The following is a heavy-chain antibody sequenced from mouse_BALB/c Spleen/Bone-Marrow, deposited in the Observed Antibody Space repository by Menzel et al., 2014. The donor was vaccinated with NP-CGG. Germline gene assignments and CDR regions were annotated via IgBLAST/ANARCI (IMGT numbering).Heavy chain of an antibody. D-gene: IGHD2-12*01. Sequence: VHLVESGAELAKPGASVKMSCKASGYTFTSYWMHWVKQRPGQGLEWIGYINPSTGYIEYNQKFKDKATLTADKSSSTAYMQLSSLTFVDAAVYYCAREGVSSYGFAYWGQGTLVTVSA. CDR3: AREGVSSYGFAY. CDR1: GYTFTSYW. CDR2: INPSTGYI. J-gene: IGHJ3*01. V-gene: IGHV1-7*01.